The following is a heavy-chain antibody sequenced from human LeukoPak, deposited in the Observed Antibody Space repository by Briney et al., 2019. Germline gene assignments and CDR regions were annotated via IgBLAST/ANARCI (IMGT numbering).Heavy chain of an antibody. J-gene: IGHJ3*02. CDR1: GGSISSGDYY. V-gene: IGHV4-30-4*01. CDR3: ARADLWFGYGAFDI. D-gene: IGHD5-12*01. CDR2: IYYSGST. Sequence: SETLSLTCNVSGGSISSGDYYWSWIRQPPGKGLEWIGYIYYSGSTYYNPSLKSRVTISVDTSKNQFSLKLSSVTAADTAVYYCARADLWFGYGAFDIWGQGTMVTVSS.